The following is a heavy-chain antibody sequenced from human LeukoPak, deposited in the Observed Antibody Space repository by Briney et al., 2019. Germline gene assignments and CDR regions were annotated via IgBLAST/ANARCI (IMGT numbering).Heavy chain of an antibody. CDR3: ARDLGYSYGHTFDY. Sequence: SVKVSCKASGGTFSSYTIGWVRQAPGQGLEWMGGIIPIFGTANYAQKFQGRVTITADESTSTAYMELSSLRSEDTAVYYCARDLGYSYGHTFDYWGQGTLVTVSS. J-gene: IGHJ4*02. V-gene: IGHV1-69*13. CDR2: IIPIFGTA. CDR1: GGTFSSYT. D-gene: IGHD5-18*01.